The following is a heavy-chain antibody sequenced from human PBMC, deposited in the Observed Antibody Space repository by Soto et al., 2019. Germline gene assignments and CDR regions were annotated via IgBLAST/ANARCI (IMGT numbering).Heavy chain of an antibody. CDR3: TSYYDFWSGYYTAGGNDY. D-gene: IGHD3-3*01. Sequence: GGSLRLSCAASGFTFSNAWMNWVRQAPGKGLEWVGRIKSKTDGGTTDYAAPVKGRFTISRDDSKNTLYLQMNSLKTEDTAVYYCTSYYDFWSGYYTAGGNDYWGQGTLVTVSS. V-gene: IGHV3-15*07. J-gene: IGHJ4*02. CDR2: IKSKTDGGTT. CDR1: GFTFSNAW.